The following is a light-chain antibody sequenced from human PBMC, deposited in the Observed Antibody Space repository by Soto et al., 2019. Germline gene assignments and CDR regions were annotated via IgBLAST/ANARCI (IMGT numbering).Light chain of an antibody. CDR3: CSYAGTTSFV. Sequence: QSVLTQPASVSGSPGQSITISCTGSSSDVGSNNFVSWYQQHPGKAHQFMIYEGSKRPPGISNRFSGSKSGNTASLTISGLQAEDEADYYCCSYAGTTSFVFGGGTKLTVL. J-gene: IGLJ2*01. CDR2: EGS. V-gene: IGLV2-23*01. CDR1: SSDVGSNNF.